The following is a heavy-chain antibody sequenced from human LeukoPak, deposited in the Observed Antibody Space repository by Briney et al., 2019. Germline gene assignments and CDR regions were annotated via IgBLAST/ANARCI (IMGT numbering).Heavy chain of an antibody. J-gene: IGHJ4*02. Sequence: ASVQVSCKASGYTFISYGISWVRQAPGQGLEWMGWIIAYNGDTNYAQKLQGRVSMTTDTSTTTAYMELRSLRSDDTAVYYCARDPTPGIAAAVFDYWGQGTLVTVSS. CDR2: IIAYNGDT. D-gene: IGHD6-13*01. CDR1: GYTFISYG. CDR3: ARDPTPGIAAAVFDY. V-gene: IGHV1-18*01.